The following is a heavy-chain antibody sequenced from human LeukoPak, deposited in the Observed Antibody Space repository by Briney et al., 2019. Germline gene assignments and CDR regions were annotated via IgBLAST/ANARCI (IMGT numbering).Heavy chain of an antibody. CDR2: ISVDNGVT. V-gene: IGHV1-18*01. CDR3: GRGQTYDYAWGRPSTDY. CDR1: GYTFTNYG. J-gene: IGHJ4*02. Sequence: ASVKVSCKASGYTFTNYGINWVRQAPGQGLEWMGWISVDNGVTNYAQKVQDRVTMTTDTSTNTAYMELRSLRFDDTAVYYCGRGQTYDYAWGRPSTDYWGQGSLVTVSS. D-gene: IGHD3-16*01.